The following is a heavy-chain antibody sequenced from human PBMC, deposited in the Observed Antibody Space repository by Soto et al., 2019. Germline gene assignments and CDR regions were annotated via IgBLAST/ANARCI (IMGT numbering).Heavy chain of an antibody. CDR2: ISGSGGST. D-gene: IGHD2-2*01. Sequence: GGSLRLSCAASGFTFSSYAMSWVRQAPGKGLEWVSAISGSGGSTYYADSVKGRFTISRDNSKNTLYLQMNSLRAEDTAVYYCAKDKVVVPAALGSGGDYWGQGTLVTVSS. J-gene: IGHJ4*02. CDR1: GFTFSSYA. V-gene: IGHV3-23*01. CDR3: AKDKVVVPAALGSGGDY.